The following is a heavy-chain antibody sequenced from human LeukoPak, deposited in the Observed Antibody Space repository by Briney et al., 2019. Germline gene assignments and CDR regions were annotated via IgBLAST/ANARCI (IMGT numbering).Heavy chain of an antibody. D-gene: IGHD5-18*01. CDR2: INHSGGT. Sequence: SETLSLTCEVYGGSLSDYYWSWIRQPPGKGLEWIGEINHSGGTSYNPSLKSRVTMSVDTSKNQFSVKLTSVTAADTAVYYCARAKDSYGKVFDCWGQGTLVTVSS. CDR1: GGSLSDYY. CDR3: ARAKDSYGKVFDC. J-gene: IGHJ5*01. V-gene: IGHV4-34*01.